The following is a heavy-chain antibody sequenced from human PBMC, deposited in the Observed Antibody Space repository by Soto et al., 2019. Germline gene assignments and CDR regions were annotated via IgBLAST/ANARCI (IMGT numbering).Heavy chain of an antibody. Sequence: VASVKVSCKASGYTFTSYGISWVRQAPGQGLEWMGWISAYNGNTNYAQKLQGRVTMTTDTSTSTAYMELRSLRSDDTAVYYCARAYYDCSGYYYYYGMDVWGQGTTVTVSS. CDR2: ISAYNGNT. CDR3: ARAYYDCSGYYYYYGMDV. CDR1: GYTFTSYG. V-gene: IGHV1-18*01. J-gene: IGHJ6*02. D-gene: IGHD3-22*01.